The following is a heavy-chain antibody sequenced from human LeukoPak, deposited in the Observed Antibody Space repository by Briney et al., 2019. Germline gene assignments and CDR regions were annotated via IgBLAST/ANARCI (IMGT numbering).Heavy chain of an antibody. Sequence: GESLKISCKGSGYSFTSYWIGWVRQMPGKGLEWMGIIYPGDSDTRYSPSFQGQVTISAGKSISTAYLQWSSLKASDTAMYYCARQNHLLSGIPRGMDVWGQGTTVTVSS. CDR3: ARQNHLLSGIPRGMDV. J-gene: IGHJ6*02. CDR1: GYSFTSYW. D-gene: IGHD1-14*01. V-gene: IGHV5-51*01. CDR2: IYPGDSDT.